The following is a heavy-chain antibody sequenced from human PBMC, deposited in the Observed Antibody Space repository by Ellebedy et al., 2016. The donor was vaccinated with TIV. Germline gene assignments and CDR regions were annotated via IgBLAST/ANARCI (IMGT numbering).Heavy chain of an antibody. CDR1: GFTFSSYA. V-gene: IGHV4-34*01. D-gene: IGHD3-16*01. J-gene: IGHJ4*02. CDR3: ARGLDYIWGTFRAFDY. Sequence: GSLRLSXAASGFTFSSYAMSWVRQAPGKGLEWIGEINHSGSTNYNPSLKSRVTISVDTSKNQFSLKLSSVTAADTAVYYCARGLDYIWGTFRAFDYWGQGTLVTVSS. CDR2: INHSGST.